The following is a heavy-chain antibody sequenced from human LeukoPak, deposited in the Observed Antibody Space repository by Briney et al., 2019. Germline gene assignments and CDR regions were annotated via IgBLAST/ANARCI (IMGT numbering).Heavy chain of an antibody. D-gene: IGHD2-15*01. V-gene: IGHV3-66*01. CDR1: GFTVSGNY. Sequence: GGSLRLSCAAPGFTVSGNYMSWVRQAPGKGLEWVSIVYSGGSTYYADSVKGRFTISRDNSKNTLYLQMNSLRVEDTAVYYCVRGNCSGTSCHTSYWGQGTLVTV. CDR2: VYSGGST. CDR3: VRGNCSGTSCHTSY. J-gene: IGHJ4*02.